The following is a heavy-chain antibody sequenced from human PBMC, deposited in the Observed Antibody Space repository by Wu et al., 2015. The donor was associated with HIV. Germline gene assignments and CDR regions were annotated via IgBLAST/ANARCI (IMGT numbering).Heavy chain of an antibody. CDR1: GYTLSKLS. D-gene: IGHD3-10*01. V-gene: IGHV1-24*01. CDR2: FEPKDGEI. J-gene: IGHJ3*02. CDR3: TTLRGGYYSGSVIPAAFDI. Sequence: QVPLVQSGAEVRKPGASVKVSCKVSGYTLSKLSMHWVRQTPGKGPEWMGGFEPKDGEIIYAQNFQGRLTMTEDTSTDTAYVELRSLRFEDTAVYYCTTLRGGYYSGSVIPAAFDIWGQGTMVTVSS.